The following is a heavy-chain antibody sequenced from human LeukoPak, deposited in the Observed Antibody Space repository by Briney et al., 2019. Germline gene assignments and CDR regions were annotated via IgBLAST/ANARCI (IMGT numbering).Heavy chain of an antibody. Sequence: GGSLRLSCVASGFTFSSCAMSWVRQVPGKGLEWVSTISGGGDTTYYADSVKGRFTISRDNSKSTLCLQMNSLRAEDTAVYYCAKDLRIRAGVPDYWGQGTLVTVSS. D-gene: IGHD2-8*01. V-gene: IGHV3-23*01. CDR1: GFTFSSCA. CDR3: AKDLRIRAGVPDY. J-gene: IGHJ4*02. CDR2: ISGGGDTT.